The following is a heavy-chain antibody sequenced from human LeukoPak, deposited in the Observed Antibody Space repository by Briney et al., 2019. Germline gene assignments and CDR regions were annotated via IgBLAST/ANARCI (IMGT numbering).Heavy chain of an antibody. CDR2: IYYSGST. J-gene: IGHJ4*02. CDR1: GGSISSGGYY. D-gene: IGHD5-18*01. CDR3: ARRRYVDTAMVFGY. Sequence: SETLSLTCTVSGGSISSGGYYWSWIRQHPGKGLEWIGYIYYSGSTYYNPSLKSRVTISVDTSKNQFSLKLSSVTAADTAVYYCARRRYVDTAMVFGYWGQGTLVTVSS. V-gene: IGHV4-31*03.